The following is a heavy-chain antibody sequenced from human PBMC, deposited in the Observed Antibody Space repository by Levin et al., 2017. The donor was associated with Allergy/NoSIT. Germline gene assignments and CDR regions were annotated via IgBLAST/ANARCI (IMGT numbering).Heavy chain of an antibody. CDR1: GFTFTSFW. D-gene: IGHD3-16*02. CDR2: IERDGSET. J-gene: IGHJ6*02. V-gene: IGHV3-7*01. Sequence: GGSLRLSCAASGFTFTSFWMTWVRQAPGKGLEWVANIERDGSETYYVASVKGRFTISRDNAKNSVFLQMNSLRVDDTAVYFCAREEGWGYHYGMDVWGQGTTVTVSS. CDR3: AREEGWGYHYGMDV.